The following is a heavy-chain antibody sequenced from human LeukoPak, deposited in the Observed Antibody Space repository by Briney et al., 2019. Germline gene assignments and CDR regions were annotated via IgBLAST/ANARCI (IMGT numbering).Heavy chain of an antibody. Sequence: SETLSLTCTVSGGSISSSSYYWGWIRQPPGKGLEWIGSIYYSGSTYYNPSLKSRVTLSVDTSKNQFSLKLSSVTAADTAVYYCARQDDYGDYRNFDYWGQGTLVTVSS. D-gene: IGHD4-17*01. V-gene: IGHV4-39*01. J-gene: IGHJ4*02. CDR3: ARQDDYGDYRNFDY. CDR2: IYYSGST. CDR1: GGSISSSSYY.